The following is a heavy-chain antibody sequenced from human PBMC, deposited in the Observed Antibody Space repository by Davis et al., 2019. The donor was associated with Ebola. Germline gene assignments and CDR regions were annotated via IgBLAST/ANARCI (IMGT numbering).Heavy chain of an antibody. CDR2: ISYDGSKK. V-gene: IGHV3-30*04. CDR1: GFTFSSYA. Sequence: GESLKISCAASGFTFSSYAMHWVRQAPGKGLEWVAVISYDGSKKYYADSVKGRFTISRDDSKNTLYLQMNSLRAEDMAVYYCARDVSYSSLDYWGQGTLVTVST. J-gene: IGHJ4*02. D-gene: IGHD6-13*01. CDR3: ARDVSYSSLDY.